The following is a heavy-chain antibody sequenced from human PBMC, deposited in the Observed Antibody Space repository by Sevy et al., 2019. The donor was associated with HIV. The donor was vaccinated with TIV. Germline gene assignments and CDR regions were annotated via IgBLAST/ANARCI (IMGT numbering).Heavy chain of an antibody. V-gene: IGHV1-18*04. CDR1: GYTFSGYY. CDR3: ARVNYYGSGSYYKRSYYYYGMDV. CDR2: ISAYNGNT. J-gene: IGHJ6*02. D-gene: IGHD3-10*01. Sequence: ASVKVSCKASGYTFSGYYIHWVRQAPGQGLEWMGWISAYNGNTNYAQKLQGRVTMTTDTSTSTAYMELRSLRSDDTAVYYCARVNYYGSGSYYKRSYYYYGMDVWGQGTTVTVSS.